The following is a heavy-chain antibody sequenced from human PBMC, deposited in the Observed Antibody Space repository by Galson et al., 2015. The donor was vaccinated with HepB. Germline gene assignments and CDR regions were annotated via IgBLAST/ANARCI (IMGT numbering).Heavy chain of an antibody. CDR2: IDWDDDK. CDR3: ARTPIVVVPAARGRSEDYYYYYMDV. CDR1: GFSLSTSGMC. Sequence: ALVKPTQTLTLTCTFSGFSLSTSGMCVSWIRQPPGKALEWLARIDWDDDKYYSTSLKTRLTISKDTSKNQVVLTMTNMDPVDTATYYCARTPIVVVPAARGRSEDYYYYYMDVWGKGTTVTVSS. J-gene: IGHJ6*03. D-gene: IGHD2-2*01. V-gene: IGHV2-70*11.